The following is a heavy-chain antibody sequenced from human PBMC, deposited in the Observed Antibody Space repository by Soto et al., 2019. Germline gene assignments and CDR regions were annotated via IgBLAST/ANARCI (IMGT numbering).Heavy chain of an antibody. J-gene: IGHJ6*03. CDR3: ARDLLRASPDYSSSWYSNYYYYYMDV. CDR1: GFTFSSYW. D-gene: IGHD6-13*01. Sequence: GGSLRLSCAASGFTFSSYWMHWVRQAPGKGLEWVSVIYSGGSTYYADSVKGRFTISRDNSKNTLYLQMNSLRAEDTAVYYCARDLLRASPDYSSSWYSNYYYYYMDVWGKGTTVTVSS. CDR2: IYSGGST. V-gene: IGHV3-66*01.